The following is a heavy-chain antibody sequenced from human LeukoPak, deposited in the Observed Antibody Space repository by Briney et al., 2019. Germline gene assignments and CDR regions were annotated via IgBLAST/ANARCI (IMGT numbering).Heavy chain of an antibody. Sequence: ASVKVSCKASGYTFTSYGISWVRQAPGQGLEWMGWISAYNGSTNYAQKLQGRVTMTTDTSTSTAYMELRSLRSDDTAVYYCARDIVVVPAPQAFDIWGQGTMVTVSS. CDR2: ISAYNGST. D-gene: IGHD2-2*01. V-gene: IGHV1-18*01. CDR1: GYTFTSYG. CDR3: ARDIVVVPAPQAFDI. J-gene: IGHJ3*02.